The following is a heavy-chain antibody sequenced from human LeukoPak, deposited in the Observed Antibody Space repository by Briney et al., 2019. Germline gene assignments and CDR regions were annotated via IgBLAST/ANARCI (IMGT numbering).Heavy chain of an antibody. J-gene: IGHJ3*02. V-gene: IGHV3-23*01. CDR2: IHGGADIP. Sequence: GGSLRLSCTASGFTFSHYDMTWVRQAPGKGLEWVSSIHGGADIPSYADSVKGRFTISRDNSKNTLFLEMNSLRAEDTAVYYCGRDPNGNYIGAFEMWGPGTKVTVSS. CDR1: GFTFSHYD. D-gene: IGHD1-7*01. CDR3: GRDPNGNYIGAFEM.